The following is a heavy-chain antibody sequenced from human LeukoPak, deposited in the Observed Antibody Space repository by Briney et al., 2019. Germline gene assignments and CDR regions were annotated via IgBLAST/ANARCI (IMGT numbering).Heavy chain of an antibody. CDR2: MYPGDSDT. V-gene: IGHV5-51*01. Sequence: GESLKISCKGSGYSFPNYWIGWVRQMPGKGLEWMGIMYPGDSDTRYSPSFQGQVTISADKSISTAYLQWSSLKASDTAMYYCARVDSSSWCDYWGQGTLVTVSS. J-gene: IGHJ4*02. CDR1: GYSFPNYW. CDR3: ARVDSSSWCDY. D-gene: IGHD6-13*01.